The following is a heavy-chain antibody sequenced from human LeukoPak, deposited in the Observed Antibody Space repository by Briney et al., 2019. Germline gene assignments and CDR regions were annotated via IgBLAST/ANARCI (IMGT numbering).Heavy chain of an antibody. CDR1: GFTFSASA. J-gene: IGHJ4*02. V-gene: IGHV3-73*01. Sequence: PGGSLRLSCAASGFTFSASAMHWVRQASGKGLDWVGRIRSKANNYATAYAASVKGRFTISRDDPKNTAYLQMNSLKTEDTAVYYCATGFLGWPQSIDYWGLGTLLTVSS. CDR3: ATGFLGWPQSIDY. D-gene: IGHD5-24*01. CDR2: IRSKANNYAT.